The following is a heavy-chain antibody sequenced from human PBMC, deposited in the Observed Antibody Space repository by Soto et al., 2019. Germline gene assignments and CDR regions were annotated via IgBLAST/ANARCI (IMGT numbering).Heavy chain of an antibody. CDR1: GGTFSSYA. CDR3: ARDLSGSGTN. CDR2: ISGYSGNT. J-gene: IGHJ4*02. Sequence: GASVKVSCKASGGTFSSYAISCVRQAPGQGLEWMGWISGYSGNTNYAQNLRGRVTMTTDTSTSTAYMELRSLRSDDTAVYYCARDLSGSGTNWGQGTLVTVSS. D-gene: IGHD1-1*01. V-gene: IGHV1-18*01.